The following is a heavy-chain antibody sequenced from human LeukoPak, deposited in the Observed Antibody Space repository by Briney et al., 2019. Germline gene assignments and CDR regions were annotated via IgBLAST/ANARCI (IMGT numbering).Heavy chain of an antibody. J-gene: IGHJ4*02. CDR1: GYSFTSYW. D-gene: IGHD2-2*02. Sequence: GESLKISCKGSGYSFTSYWIGWVRQMPGKGLEWMGIIYPGDSDTRYSPSFQGQVTISADKFISTAYLQWSSLKASDTAMYYCARHAYCSSTSCYTPFDYWGQGTLVTVSS. V-gene: IGHV5-51*01. CDR3: ARHAYCSSTSCYTPFDY. CDR2: IYPGDSDT.